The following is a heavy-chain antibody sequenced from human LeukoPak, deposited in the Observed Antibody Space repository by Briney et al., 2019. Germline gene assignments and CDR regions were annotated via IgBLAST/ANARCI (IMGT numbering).Heavy chain of an antibody. CDR2: IRYDASNK. J-gene: IGHJ4*02. V-gene: IGHV3-30*02. Sequence: GGSLRLSCAVSGLTFSNYGMHWVRQAPGKGLEWVAFIRYDASNKYYADSVKGRFTISRDSSENTLYLQMNRLGVEDTAIYYCAGDFDYWGQGTLVTVSS. CDR3: AGDFDY. CDR1: GLTFSNYG.